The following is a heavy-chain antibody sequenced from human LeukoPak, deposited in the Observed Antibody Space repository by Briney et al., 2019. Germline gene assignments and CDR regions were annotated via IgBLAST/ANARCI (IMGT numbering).Heavy chain of an antibody. CDR2: INSDGSAT. Sequence: GGSLRLSCAASGFTFSNYAMHWVRQAPGKGLVWVSRINSDGSATNYADSVKGRFTISRDNAKNTLYLQMNSLRAEDTAVFYCAGALSAYASSLASWGQGTLVTVSS. J-gene: IGHJ5*02. CDR3: AGALSAYASSLAS. D-gene: IGHD6-6*01. CDR1: GFTFSNYA. V-gene: IGHV3-74*01.